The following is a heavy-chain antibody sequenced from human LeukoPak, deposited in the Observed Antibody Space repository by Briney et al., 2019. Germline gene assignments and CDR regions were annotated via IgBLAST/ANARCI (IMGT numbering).Heavy chain of an antibody. CDR1: GVSFSDYY. Sequence: SETLSLTCSVSGVSFSDYYWSWIRQPAGKGLEWMGRIYTSGSTNYNPSLKSRVNMSVDTSKNQFSLKLSSVTAADTAVYYCARGRGYDFWSGYQGGYYYYMDVWGKGTTVTVSS. V-gene: IGHV4-4*07. CDR3: ARGRGYDFWSGYQGGYYYYMDV. D-gene: IGHD3-3*01. J-gene: IGHJ6*03. CDR2: IYTSGST.